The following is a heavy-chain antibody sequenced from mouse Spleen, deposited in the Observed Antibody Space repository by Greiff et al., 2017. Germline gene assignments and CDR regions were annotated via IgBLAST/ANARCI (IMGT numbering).Heavy chain of an antibody. D-gene: IGHD2-3*01. Sequence: EVHLVESEGGLVQPGSSMKLSCTASGFTFSDYYMAWVRQVPEKGLEWVANINYDGSSTYYLDSLKSRFIISRDNAKNILYLQMSSLKSEDTATYYCARFYDGYHYFDYWGQGTTLTVSS. CDR2: INYDGSST. J-gene: IGHJ2*01. CDR3: ARFYDGYHYFDY. CDR1: GFTFSDYY. V-gene: IGHV5-16*01.